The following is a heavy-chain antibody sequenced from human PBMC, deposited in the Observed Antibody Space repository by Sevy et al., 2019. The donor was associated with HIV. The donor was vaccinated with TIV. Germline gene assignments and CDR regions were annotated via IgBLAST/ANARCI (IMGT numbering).Heavy chain of an antibody. CDR2: ISYDKVNT. V-gene: IGHV3-30*04. D-gene: IGHD3-16*01. CDR1: GFSFSRYA. Sequence: GGSLRLSCAASGFSFSRYAMHWIRQAPGKGLESVAVISYDKVNTYHSDSVKGRFTISIGNSTNTLYLQMNSLRPEDTAVYYCARDGGGDYFDYWGQGTLVTVSS. CDR3: ARDGGGDYFDY. J-gene: IGHJ4*02.